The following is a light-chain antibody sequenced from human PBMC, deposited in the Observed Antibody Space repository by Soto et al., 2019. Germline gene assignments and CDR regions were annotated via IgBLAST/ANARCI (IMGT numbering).Light chain of an antibody. J-gene: IGKJ5*01. CDR2: GAS. CDR1: QSVRSN. V-gene: IGKV3D-15*01. Sequence: EIVMTQSPATLSVSPGERATLSCRASQSVRSNLAWYQQKPGQAPRLLIYGASTRATGIPATFSGSWSGTPFTPTNSSLQSEDFAVYYRQQYNNWPAITFGQGTRLEIK. CDR3: QQYNNWPAIT.